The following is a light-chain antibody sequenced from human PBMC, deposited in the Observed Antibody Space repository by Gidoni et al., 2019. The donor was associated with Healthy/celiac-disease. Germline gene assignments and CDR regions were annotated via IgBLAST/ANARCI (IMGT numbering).Light chain of an antibody. J-gene: IGLJ2*01. V-gene: IGLV1-40*01. CDR1: SSNSGAGYD. CDR2: GNS. Sequence: QSVLTQPPSVSGAPGQRVTISCTGSSSNSGAGYDVHWYQQLPGTAPKPLIYGNSNRPSGVPDRFSGSKSGTSASLAITALQAEVEADYYCQSYDSSLSGSVFGGGTKLTVL. CDR3: QSYDSSLSGSV.